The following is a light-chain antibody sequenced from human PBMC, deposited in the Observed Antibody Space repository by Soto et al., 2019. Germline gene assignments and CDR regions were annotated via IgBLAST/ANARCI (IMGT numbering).Light chain of an antibody. CDR3: QQYGRSLWT. Sequence: EVVFTQSPATRSLSPGERATLSFRASQSVSSYLAWYQQKPGQAPRLLIYDASNRATGIPDRFSGSGSRTDFTLTISRLEPEDFAVYYCQQYGRSLWTFGQGTKVDIK. CDR2: DAS. J-gene: IGKJ1*01. V-gene: IGKV3-20*01. CDR1: QSVSSY.